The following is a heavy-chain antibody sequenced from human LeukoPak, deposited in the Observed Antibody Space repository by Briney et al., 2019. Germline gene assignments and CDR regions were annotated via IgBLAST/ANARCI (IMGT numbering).Heavy chain of an antibody. Sequence: SETLSLTCAVYGGSFSGYYWSWIRQPPEKGLEWIGEINHSGSTNYNPSLKSRVTISVDTSKNQFSLKLSSVTAADTAVYYCARGCSSGLVVGWGQGTLVTVSS. J-gene: IGHJ4*02. CDR2: INHSGST. V-gene: IGHV4-34*01. CDR1: GGSFSGYY. CDR3: ARGCSSGLVVG. D-gene: IGHD6-25*01.